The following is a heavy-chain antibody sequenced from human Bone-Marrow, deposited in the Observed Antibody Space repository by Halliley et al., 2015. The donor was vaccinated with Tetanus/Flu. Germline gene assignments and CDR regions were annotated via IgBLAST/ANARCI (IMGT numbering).Heavy chain of an antibody. D-gene: IGHD1-26*01. Sequence: SGFTFSNYGMHWVRQAPGKGLEWVVVIWHDGSSKYYADSVKGRFTISRDNSKNTVYLQLNSLRAEDTAVYYCARDWDSGLDYWGQGTLVTVST. CDR3: ARDWDSGLDY. CDR1: GFTFSNYG. V-gene: IGHV3-33*01. J-gene: IGHJ4*02. CDR2: IWHDGSSK.